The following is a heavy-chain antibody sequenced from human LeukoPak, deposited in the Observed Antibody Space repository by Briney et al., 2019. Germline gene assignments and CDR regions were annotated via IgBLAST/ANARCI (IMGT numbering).Heavy chain of an antibody. CDR3: AREGSQSGMEV. J-gene: IGHJ6*02. CDR2: INPNSGGT. CDR1: GYALSAYY. V-gene: IGHV1-2*06. Sequence: ASVKVSCKASGYALSAYYMHWVRQAPGQGLEWMGRINPNSGGTNYLQTFQGRVTMTSNTSISTVYMELIRLTSDDTAVYYCAREGSQSGMEVWGQGTTVTVSS. D-gene: IGHD2-15*01.